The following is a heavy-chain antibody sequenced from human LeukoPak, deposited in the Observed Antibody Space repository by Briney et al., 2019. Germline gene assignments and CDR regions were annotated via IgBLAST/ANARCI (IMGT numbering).Heavy chain of an antibody. D-gene: IGHD3-22*01. V-gene: IGHV4-59*08. CDR1: GFTFSSYA. CDR3: ASHVTMKYYFDY. CDR2: IYYSGST. Sequence: GSLRLSCAASGFTFSSYAMSWVRQAPGKGLEWIGYIYYSGSTNYNPSLKSRVTISVDTSKNQFSLKLSSVTAADTAVYYCASHVTMKYYFDYWGQGTLVTVSS. J-gene: IGHJ4*02.